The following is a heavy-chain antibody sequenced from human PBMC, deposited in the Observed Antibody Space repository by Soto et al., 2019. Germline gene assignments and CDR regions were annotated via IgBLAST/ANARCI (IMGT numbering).Heavy chain of an antibody. CDR2: ISKSGLT. D-gene: IGHD2-2*01. V-gene: IGHV4-59*02. Sequence: QVQLQESGPGLVKPSETLSLTCFVSGASVTHEHWSWIRQAPGKGLEWIGCISKSGLTNYNPSLKSRVSISVDTSKSRLSLRLTSVSAADTAIYYCARDVDASPRNWGPGMLVTVSS. J-gene: IGHJ4*02. CDR1: GASVTHEH. CDR3: ARDVDASPRN.